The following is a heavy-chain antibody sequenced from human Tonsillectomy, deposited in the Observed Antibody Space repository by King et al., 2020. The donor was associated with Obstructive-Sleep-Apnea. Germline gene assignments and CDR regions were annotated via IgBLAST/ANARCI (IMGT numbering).Heavy chain of an antibody. Sequence: VQLVESGGGLVQPGGSLRLSCAASGFTFSTYWMSWVRQAPGKGLEWVANIKQDGSEKYYVDSVKGRFTISRDNAKDSLYLQMRSPRAEDTAVYYCARDPTVTTGTAWGQGTLVTVSS. CDR3: ARDPTVTTGTA. D-gene: IGHD4-17*01. CDR1: GFTFSTYW. V-gene: IGHV3-7*01. J-gene: IGHJ5*02. CDR2: IKQDGSEK.